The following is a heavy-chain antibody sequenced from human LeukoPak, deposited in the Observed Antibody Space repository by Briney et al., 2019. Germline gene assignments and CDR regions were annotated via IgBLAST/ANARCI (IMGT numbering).Heavy chain of an antibody. V-gene: IGHV3-30*04. CDR1: GFTVSIYA. CDR2: ISYDENDK. CDR3: ARRWSFDY. Sequence: SGGSLRLSCAASGFTVSIYAMHWVRQAPGKGLEWVAVISYDENDKYYADSVKARFTISRDNSKNTLYLQMNSLRAEDTAVYYCARRWSFDYWGQGTLVTVSS. J-gene: IGHJ4*02. D-gene: IGHD6-13*01.